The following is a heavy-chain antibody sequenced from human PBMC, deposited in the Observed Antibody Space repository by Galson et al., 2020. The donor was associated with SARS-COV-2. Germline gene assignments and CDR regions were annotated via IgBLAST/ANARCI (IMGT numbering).Heavy chain of an antibody. CDR1: GFTFDDYA. V-gene: IGHV3-9*01. Sequence: GGSLRLSCAASGFTFDDYAMHWVRQAPGKGLEWVSGISWNSGSIGYADSVKGRFTISRDNAKNSLYLQMNSLRAEDTALYYCAKDIYPAPYGADYWGQGTLVTVSS. CDR2: ISWNSGSI. D-gene: IGHD4-17*01. J-gene: IGHJ4*02. CDR3: AKDIYPAPYGADY.